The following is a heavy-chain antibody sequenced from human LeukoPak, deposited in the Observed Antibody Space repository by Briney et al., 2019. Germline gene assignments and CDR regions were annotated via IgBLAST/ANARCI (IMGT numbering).Heavy chain of an antibody. CDR1: GFTFSTYA. CDR3: AKDVRDAYNKDAFDI. D-gene: IGHD5-24*01. J-gene: IGHJ3*02. CDR2: ISGNGGST. Sequence: GGSLRLSCAASGFTFSTYAMSWVRQAPGKGLECVSTISGNGGSTYTPDSVKGRFPISRDNSRNTLYLQMDSLRAEDTAVYYCAKDVRDAYNKDAFDIWGQGTMVTVSS. V-gene: IGHV3-23*01.